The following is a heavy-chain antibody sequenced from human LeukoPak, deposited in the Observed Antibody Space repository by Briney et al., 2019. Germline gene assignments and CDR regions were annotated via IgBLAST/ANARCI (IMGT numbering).Heavy chain of an antibody. D-gene: IGHD3-10*01. CDR1: GYSFTSYW. Sequence: GESLEISCKGSGYSFTSYWIGWVRQMPGKGLEWMGIIYPDNSDTRYSPSFQGQVTISADKSISTAYLQWSSLKASDTALYYCAGHENDGSGRASYYWGQGPLVPVSS. CDR3: AGHENDGSGRASYY. CDR2: IYPDNSDT. J-gene: IGHJ4*02. V-gene: IGHV5-51*01.